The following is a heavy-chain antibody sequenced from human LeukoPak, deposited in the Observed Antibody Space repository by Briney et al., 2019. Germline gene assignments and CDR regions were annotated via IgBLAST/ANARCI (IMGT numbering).Heavy chain of an antibody. D-gene: IGHD3-3*01. V-gene: IGHV1-2*02. CDR3: ARGTRTTIFGVVQYYMDV. J-gene: IGHJ6*03. Sequence: ASVKVSCKASGYTFTGYYMHWVRQAPGQGLEWMGWINPNSGGTNYAQKFQARVTMTRDTSISTAYMELSRLRSDDTAVYYCARGTRTTIFGVVQYYMDVWAKGPRSPSP. CDR2: INPNSGGT. CDR1: GYTFTGYY.